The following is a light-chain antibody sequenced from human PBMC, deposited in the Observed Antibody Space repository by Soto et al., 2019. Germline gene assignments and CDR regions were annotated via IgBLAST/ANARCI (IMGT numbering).Light chain of an antibody. CDR2: DVS. CDR1: SKDVGGYKY. V-gene: IGLV2-11*01. J-gene: IGLJ1*01. CDR3: CSYAGSYTFV. Sequence: QASLTPPPSVSGAPGQSVTLSCTGTSKDVGGYKYVSWYQQYPGKAPKLMIYDVSKRPSGVPDRFSGSKSGNTASLTISGLQAEDEADYYCCSYAGSYTFVFGTGTKVTVL.